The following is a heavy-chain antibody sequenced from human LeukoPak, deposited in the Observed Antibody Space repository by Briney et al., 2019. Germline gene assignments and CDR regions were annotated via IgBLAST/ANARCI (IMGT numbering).Heavy chain of an antibody. Sequence: GGSLTLSCAASGFTFSSYGMHWVRLPPGEGLGWVAVIPDDGSKRYYADSVKGRFTISRHNSKNTPYLQTNSLRAGDTAVSYCAKAPRGCSYGGIYYCGQGAPVTVSS. CDR3: AKAPRGCSYGGIYY. CDR2: IPDDGSKR. D-gene: IGHD5-18*01. J-gene: IGHJ4*02. CDR1: GFTFSSYG. V-gene: IGHV3-30*18.